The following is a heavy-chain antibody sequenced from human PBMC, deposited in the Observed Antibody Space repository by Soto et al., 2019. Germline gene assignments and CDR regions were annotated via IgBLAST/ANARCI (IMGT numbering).Heavy chain of an antibody. D-gene: IGHD4-17*01. J-gene: IGHJ4*02. CDR3: AKDMKWGGMTTIHYFDS. V-gene: IGHV3-9*01. CDR2: ISWNSETI. Sequence: GGSLRLSCAASGFTVDDYAMHWVRQAPGKGLEWASGISWNSETIDYADSVKGRFTISRDNAKSSLFLQMNSLRPDDTALYYCAKDMKWGGMTTIHYFDSWGQGTLVTVSS. CDR1: GFTVDDYA.